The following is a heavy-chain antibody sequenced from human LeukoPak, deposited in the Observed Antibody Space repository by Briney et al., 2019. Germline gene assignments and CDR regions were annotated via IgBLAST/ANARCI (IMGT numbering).Heavy chain of an antibody. J-gene: IGHJ4*02. Sequence: PSETLPLTCAVYGGSFSGYYWSWIRQPPGKGLEWIGEINHSGSTNYNPSLKSRVTISVDTSKNQFSLKLSSVTAADTAVYYCARGSLTGTTYYFDSWGQGTLVTVSS. CDR3: ARGSLTGTTYYFDS. V-gene: IGHV4-34*01. D-gene: IGHD1-20*01. CDR2: INHSGST. CDR1: GGSFSGYY.